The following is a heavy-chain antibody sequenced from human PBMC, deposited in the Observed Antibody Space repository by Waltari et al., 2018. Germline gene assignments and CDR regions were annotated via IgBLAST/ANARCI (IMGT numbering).Heavy chain of an antibody. V-gene: IGHV1-2*02. J-gene: IGHJ4*02. D-gene: IGHD3-22*01. Sequence: QVQLVRSGAEVKKPGASVKVSCKASGYTFTGYYMHSVRPAPGQGLEWMGWINPNSGGTNYAQKFQGRVTRTRDTSISTAYMELSRLRSDDTAVYYCARDYDSSGYYYGHFDYWGQGTLVTVSS. CDR1: GYTFTGYY. CDR3: ARDYDSSGYYYGHFDY. CDR2: INPNSGGT.